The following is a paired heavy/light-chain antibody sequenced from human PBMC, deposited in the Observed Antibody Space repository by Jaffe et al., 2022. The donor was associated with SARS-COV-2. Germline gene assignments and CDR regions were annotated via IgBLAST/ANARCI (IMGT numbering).Light chain of an antibody. Sequence: DIQMTQSPSSLSASIGDRVTITCRASQSITTYLNWYQQKPGRAPKLLIFAASTLQSGVPSRFSGSGSGTDFTLTISSLQPEDFATYFCQQSYNSMWTFGQGTTVAIK. CDR3: QQSYNSMWT. CDR2: AAS. J-gene: IGKJ1*01. V-gene: IGKV1-39*01. CDR1: QSITTY.
Heavy chain of an antibody. CDR2: ISGSTSYT. V-gene: IGHV3-21*02. CDR3: ARGGGLGDS. CDR1: GFKFKTYT. Sequence: EVQLVESGGGLVKPGGSLRLSCGTSGFKFKTYTMNWVRQAPGKGLEWVSSISGSTSYTYYADSVKGRFTISRDNAKNSLDLQMTSLRAEDTAVYYCARGGGLGDSWGQGTPVTVSS. J-gene: IGHJ4*02. D-gene: IGHD1-26*01.